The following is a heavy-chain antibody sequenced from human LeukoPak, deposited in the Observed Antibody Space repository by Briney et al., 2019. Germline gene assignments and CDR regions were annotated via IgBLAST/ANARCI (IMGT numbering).Heavy chain of an antibody. CDR2: ISCSGGST. Sequence: GGSLRLSCASSGFTFSSYAMSWVRQAPRKGLEWVSAISCSGGSTYYADSVKGRFTISRDNSKNTLYLQMNSLRAEDTAVYYCATRWDYYDSSGYWVDYWGQGTLVTVSS. D-gene: IGHD3-22*01. CDR1: GFTFSSYA. V-gene: IGHV3-23*01. J-gene: IGHJ4*02. CDR3: ATRWDYYDSSGYWVDY.